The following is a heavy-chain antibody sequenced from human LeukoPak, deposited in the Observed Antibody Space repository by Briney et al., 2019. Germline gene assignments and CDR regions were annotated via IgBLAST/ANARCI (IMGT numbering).Heavy chain of an antibody. CDR3: ARHRPNYDILTGYYWFDY. CDR2: IYYSGST. Sequence: SETLSLTCTVSGGSISSSSYYWGWIRQPPGKGLKWIGSIYYSGSTYYNPSLKGRVTISVDTSKNQFSLKLSSVTAADTAVYYCARHRPNYDILTGYYWFDYWGQGTLVTVSS. V-gene: IGHV4-39*01. CDR1: GGSISSSSYY. D-gene: IGHD3-9*01. J-gene: IGHJ4*02.